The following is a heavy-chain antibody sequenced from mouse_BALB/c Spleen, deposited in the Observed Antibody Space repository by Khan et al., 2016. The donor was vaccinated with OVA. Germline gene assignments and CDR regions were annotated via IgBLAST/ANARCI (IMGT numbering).Heavy chain of an antibody. CDR2: INTYTGEP. V-gene: IGHV9-3-1*01. J-gene: IGHJ4*01. CDR1: GFTFTKYG. CDR3: ARVGYNGTMDC. Sequence: QIQLVQSGPELKKPGETVQISCKASGFTFTKYGMNWVKQAPGKGLKWMGWINTYTGEPTFADDFKGRFALSLETSASTAYLQINSLKNEDTATEFCARVGYNGTMDCWGQGTSVTVSS. D-gene: IGHD2-14*01.